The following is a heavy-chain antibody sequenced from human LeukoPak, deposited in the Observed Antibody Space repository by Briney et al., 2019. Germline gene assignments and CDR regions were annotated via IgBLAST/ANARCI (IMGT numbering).Heavy chain of an antibody. V-gene: IGHV3-15*01. CDR2: IKSRTDGETT. D-gene: IGHD3-16*01. CDR3: LTDPSYETNN. J-gene: IGHJ4*02. Sequence: GGSLRLSCAVSGLTFNVAWMSWVRQAPGKGLEWIGRIKSRTDGETTDYAAPLRGSFSISRDDSKDTLYLQMNSLKAEDTAVYYCLTDPSYETNNWGQGTLVTVSS. CDR1: GLTFNVAW.